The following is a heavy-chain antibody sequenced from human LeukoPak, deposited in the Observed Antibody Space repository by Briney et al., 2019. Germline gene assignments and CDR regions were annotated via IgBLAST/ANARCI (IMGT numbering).Heavy chain of an antibody. CDR1: GFTFSVYS. D-gene: IGHD5-24*01. V-gene: IGHV3-48*01. J-gene: IGHJ4*02. CDR3: ARDYKYAFDN. CDR2: IGIDSGNT. Sequence: GGSLRLSCAASGFTFSVYSMNWVRQAPGKGLEWISYIGIDSGNTKYADSVKGRFTISGDKAKNSLYLQMNSLRVEDTAVYYCARDYKYAFDNWGQGTLVTVSS.